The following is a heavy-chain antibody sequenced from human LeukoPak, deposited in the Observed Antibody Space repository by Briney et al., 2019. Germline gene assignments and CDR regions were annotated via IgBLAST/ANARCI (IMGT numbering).Heavy chain of an antibody. CDR2: IYYSGST. CDR1: GGSISSGAYY. J-gene: IGHJ5*02. D-gene: IGHD3-3*01. Sequence: PSETLSLTCTVSGGSISSGAYYWSWIRQHPGKGLEWIGYIYYSGSTYCSPSLKSRVTISVDTSKNQFSLKLSSVTAADTAVYYCARGRVNWFDPWGQGTLVTVSS. CDR3: ARGRVNWFDP. V-gene: IGHV4-31*03.